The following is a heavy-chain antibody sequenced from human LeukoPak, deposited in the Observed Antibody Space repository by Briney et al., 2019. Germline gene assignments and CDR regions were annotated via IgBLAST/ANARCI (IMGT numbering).Heavy chain of an antibody. CDR1: GFTVITND. CDR3: ARGVEPLAANTLAY. CDR2: LYSDGNT. Sequence: GGSLRLSCAASGFTVITNDMTWVRQAPGKGLEWVSVLYSDGNTKYADSVQGRFTISRDNSKNPLYLEMNSLSPDDTAVYYCARGVEPLAANTLAYWGHGTLVTVYS. D-gene: IGHD1-14*01. V-gene: IGHV3-53*01. J-gene: IGHJ4*01.